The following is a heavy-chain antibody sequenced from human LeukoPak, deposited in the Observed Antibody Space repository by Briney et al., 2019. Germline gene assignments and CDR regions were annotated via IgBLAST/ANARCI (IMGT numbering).Heavy chain of an antibody. CDR3: ARDRGYSYGYFH. J-gene: IGHJ4*02. V-gene: IGHV1-69*06. CDR1: GGTFSSYA. Sequence: ASVKVSCKASGGTFSSYAISWVRQAPGQGLEWMGGIIPIFGTANYAQKFQGRVTITAGKSTSTAYMELSSLRSEDTAVYYCARDRGYSYGYFHWGQGTLVTVSS. CDR2: IIPIFGTA. D-gene: IGHD5-18*01.